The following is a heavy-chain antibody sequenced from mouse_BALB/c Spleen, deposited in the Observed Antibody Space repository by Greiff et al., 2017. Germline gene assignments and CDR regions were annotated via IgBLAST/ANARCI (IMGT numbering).Heavy chain of an antibody. CDR1: GYTFTDYA. J-gene: IGHJ3*01. D-gene: IGHD1-1*01. V-gene: IGHV1S137*01. CDR3: ARYDYGSSYGFAY. CDR2: ISTYYGDA. Sequence: QVQLQQSGAELVRPGVSVKISCKASGYTFTDYAMHWVKQSHAKSLEWIGVISTYYGDASYNQKFKGKATMTVDKSSSTAYMELGRLTSEDSAIYYCARYDYGSSYGFAYWGQGTLVTVSA.